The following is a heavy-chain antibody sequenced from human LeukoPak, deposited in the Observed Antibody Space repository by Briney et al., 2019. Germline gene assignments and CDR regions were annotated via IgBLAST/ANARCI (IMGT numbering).Heavy chain of an antibody. CDR1: GFTFSSYA. D-gene: IGHD6-13*01. V-gene: IGHV3-23*01. CDR3: ARVRGSSWYLDY. CDR2: ISGSGGST. Sequence: GGSLRLSCAASGFTFSSYAMSWVRQAPGKGLEWVSAISGSGGSTYYADSVKGRFTISRDNSKNTLYLQMNSLRAEDTAVYYCARVRGSSWYLDYWGQGTLVTVSS. J-gene: IGHJ4*02.